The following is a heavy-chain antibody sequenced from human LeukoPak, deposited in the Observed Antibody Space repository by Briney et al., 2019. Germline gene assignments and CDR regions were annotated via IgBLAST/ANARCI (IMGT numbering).Heavy chain of an antibody. J-gene: IGHJ6*03. CDR2: IYYSGST. V-gene: IGHV4-39*01. Sequence: PSETLSLTCTVSGGSISSSSYYWGWIRQPPGKGLEWIGSIYYSGSTYYNPSLKSRVTISVDTSKNQFSLKLTSVTAADTAVYYCARRYSYYYYMDVWDKGTTVTVSS. CDR3: ARRYSYYYYMDV. D-gene: IGHD1-14*01. CDR1: GGSISSSSYY.